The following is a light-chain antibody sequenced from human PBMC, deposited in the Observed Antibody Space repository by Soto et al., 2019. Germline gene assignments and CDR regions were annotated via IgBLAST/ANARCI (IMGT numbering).Light chain of an antibody. J-gene: IGKJ1*01. CDR1: QGIGTY. CDR3: QQYNTYLTWT. V-gene: IGKV1-9*01. Sequence: IQLTQSPPSLSSSVGDRVTFTCRASQGIGTYLVWYQQKRGKAPTVLIYGASNLESGVPSRFSGSGSGTQFTLTISSLQPEDAATYYCQQYNTYLTWTFGQGTKVDI. CDR2: GAS.